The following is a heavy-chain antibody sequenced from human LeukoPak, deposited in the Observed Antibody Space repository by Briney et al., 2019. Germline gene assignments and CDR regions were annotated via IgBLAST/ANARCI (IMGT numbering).Heavy chain of an antibody. D-gene: IGHD2-2*02. CDR2: IYTSGST. V-gene: IGHV4-4*07. CDR3: ARRGYCSSTNCYIFDY. CDR1: GGSISSYY. Sequence: SETLSLTCTVSGGSISSYYWSWIRQPAGKGLEWIGRIYTSGSTNYNPSLKSRVTMSVDTSKNQFSLKLSSVTAADTAVYYCARRGYCSSTNCYIFDYWGQGILVTVSS. J-gene: IGHJ4*02.